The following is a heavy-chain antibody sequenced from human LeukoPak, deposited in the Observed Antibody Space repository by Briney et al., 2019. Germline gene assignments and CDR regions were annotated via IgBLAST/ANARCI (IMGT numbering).Heavy chain of an antibody. Sequence: GGSLRLSCAASGFTFSSYAMSWVRQAPGKGLEWVLAISGSGGRTYYADSVKGRFTISRDNSKNTLYLQMNSLRAEDTAVYYCAARDVVAATLDYWGQGTLVTVSS. CDR1: GFTFSSYA. CDR3: AARDVVAATLDY. J-gene: IGHJ4*02. CDR2: ISGSGGRT. D-gene: IGHD2-15*01. V-gene: IGHV3-23*01.